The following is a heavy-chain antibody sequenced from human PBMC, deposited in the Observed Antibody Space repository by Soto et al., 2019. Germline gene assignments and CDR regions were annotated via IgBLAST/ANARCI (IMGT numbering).Heavy chain of an antibody. Sequence: SQTLSLTCAISGDSVSSNSAAWNWIRQSPSRGLELLGRTYYRSKWYNDYSVSVKSRITIKPDTSKNQFSLQLNSVTPEDTAEYECARQPGIAAAGTGYYYGMDVWGQETTVTVSS. CDR3: ARQPGIAAAGTGYYYGMDV. V-gene: IGHV6-1*01. CDR1: GDSVSSNSAA. D-gene: IGHD6-13*01. J-gene: IGHJ6*02. CDR2: TYYRSKWYN.